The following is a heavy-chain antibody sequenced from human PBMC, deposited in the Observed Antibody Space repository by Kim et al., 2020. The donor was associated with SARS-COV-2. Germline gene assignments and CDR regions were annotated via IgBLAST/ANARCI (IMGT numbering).Heavy chain of an antibody. J-gene: IGHJ4*02. V-gene: IGHV7-4-1*02. CDR2: INTDTGNP. Sequence: ASVKVSCKASGYTFTMNAISWVRQAPGQGLEWMGWINTDTGNPTYAQAFTRRFVFSVDTSVTTAYLQISSLEPEDTALYYCTRDIWGTYSYTDYCGQGTL. CDR3: TRDIWGTYSYTDY. D-gene: IGHD3-16*02. CDR1: GYTFTMNA.